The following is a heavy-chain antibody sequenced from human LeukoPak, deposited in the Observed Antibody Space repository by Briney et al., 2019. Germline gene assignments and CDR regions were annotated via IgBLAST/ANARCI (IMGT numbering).Heavy chain of an antibody. CDR1: GGSISSYY. CDR2: IYYSGST. J-gene: IGHJ6*02. CDR3: AGQNYYYYGMDV. Sequence: PSETLTLTCTVSGGSISSYYWSWIRQHSGKGLEWIGYIYYSGSTYYNPSLKSRVTISVDTSKNQFSLKLSSVTAADTAVYYCAGQNYYYYGMDVWGQGTTVTVSS. V-gene: IGHV4-59*06.